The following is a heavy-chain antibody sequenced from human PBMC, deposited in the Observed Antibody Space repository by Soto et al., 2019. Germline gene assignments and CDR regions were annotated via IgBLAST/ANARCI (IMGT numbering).Heavy chain of an antibody. D-gene: IGHD6-13*01. Sequence: EVQLVQSGAEVKKPGESLKISCKGSGYSFTSYWIGWACQMPGKGLEWMGIIYPGDSDTRYSPSFQGQVTISADKSISTAYLQWSSLKASDTAMYYCAKTAAGGKNYYGMDVWGQGTTVTVSS. CDR2: IYPGDSDT. CDR3: AKTAAGGKNYYGMDV. V-gene: IGHV5-51*01. J-gene: IGHJ6*02. CDR1: GYSFTSYW.